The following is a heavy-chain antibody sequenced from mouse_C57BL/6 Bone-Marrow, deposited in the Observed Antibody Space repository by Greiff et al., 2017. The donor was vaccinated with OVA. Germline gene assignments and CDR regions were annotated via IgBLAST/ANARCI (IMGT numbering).Heavy chain of an antibody. V-gene: IGHV1-26*01. Sequence: EVQLQQSGPELVKPGASVKISCKASGYTFTDYYMNWVKQSHGKSLEWIGDINPNNGGTSYNQKFKGKATLTVDKSSSTAYMELRSLTSEDSAVYYCARGSRYGSSAMDYWGQGTSVTVSS. CDR2: INPNNGGT. D-gene: IGHD1-1*01. CDR1: GYTFTDYY. CDR3: ARGSRYGSSAMDY. J-gene: IGHJ4*01.